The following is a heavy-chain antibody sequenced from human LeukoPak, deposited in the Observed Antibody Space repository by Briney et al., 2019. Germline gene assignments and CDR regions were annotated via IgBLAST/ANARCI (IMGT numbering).Heavy chain of an antibody. CDR2: IIPIFGTA. V-gene: IGHV1-69*05. Sequence: GASVKVSCXASGGTFSSYAISWVRQAPGQGLEWMGGIIPIFGTANYAQKFQGRVTITTDESTSTAYMELSSLRSEDTAAYYCVGNRDGYNYYYYYYMDVWGKGTTVTVSS. CDR1: GGTFSSYA. D-gene: IGHD5-24*01. CDR3: VGNRDGYNYYYYYYMDV. J-gene: IGHJ6*03.